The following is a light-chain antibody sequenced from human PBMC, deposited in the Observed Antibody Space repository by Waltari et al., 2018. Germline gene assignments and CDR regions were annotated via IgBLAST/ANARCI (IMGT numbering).Light chain of an antibody. CDR1: QSVSSY. Sequence: EIVLTQSPATLSLSPRETTTLSCRASQSVSSYLAWYQHKPGQAPRLLIYDASNRATGIPARFSGSGSGTDFTLTISSLEPEDFAVYYCQQHSNLITFGQGTRLEIK. J-gene: IGKJ5*01. V-gene: IGKV3-11*01. CDR3: QQHSNLIT. CDR2: DAS.